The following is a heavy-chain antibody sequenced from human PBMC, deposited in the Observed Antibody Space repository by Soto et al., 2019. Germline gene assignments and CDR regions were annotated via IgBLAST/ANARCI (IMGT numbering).Heavy chain of an antibody. J-gene: IGHJ3*02. CDR3: ARGYYYDNSGYFSAFDI. D-gene: IGHD3-22*01. CDR2: VYSSGST. V-gene: IGHV4-59*01. CDR1: GGSISSDH. Sequence: SETLSLTCTVSGGSISSDHWSWIRQPPAKRLEWIGYVYSSGSTKYNPSLKSRVTISVDTSKNQFSLKLSSVTAADTAIYYCARGYYYDNSGYFSAFDIWGQGTMVTVSS.